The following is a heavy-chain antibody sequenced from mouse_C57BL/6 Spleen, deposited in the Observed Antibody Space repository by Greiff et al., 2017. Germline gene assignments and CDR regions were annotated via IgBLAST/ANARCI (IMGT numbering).Heavy chain of an antibody. Sequence: QVQLQQPGAELVRPGSSVKLSCKASGYTFTSYWMDWVKQRPGQGLEWIGNIYPSDSETHYNQKFKDKATLTVDKSSSTAYMRLSSLTSGDSAVYYGVWPVVWGTGTTVTVSS. CDR1: GYTFTSYW. CDR2: IYPSDSET. CDR3: VWPVV. D-gene: IGHD1-1*02. J-gene: IGHJ1*03. V-gene: IGHV1-61*01.